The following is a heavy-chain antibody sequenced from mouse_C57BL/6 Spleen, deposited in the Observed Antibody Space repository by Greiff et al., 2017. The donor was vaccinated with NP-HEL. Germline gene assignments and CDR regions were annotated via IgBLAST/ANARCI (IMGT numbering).Heavy chain of an antibody. CDR3: ARRNYSFDY. V-gene: IGHV1-81*01. D-gene: IGHD2-12*01. Sequence: QVHVKQSGAELARPGASVKLSCKASGYTFTSYGISWVKQRTGQGLEWIGEIYPRSGNTYYNEKFKGKATLTADKSSSTAYMELRSLTSEDSAVYFCARRNYSFDYWGQGTTLTVSS. CDR1: GYTFTSYG. J-gene: IGHJ2*01. CDR2: IYPRSGNT.